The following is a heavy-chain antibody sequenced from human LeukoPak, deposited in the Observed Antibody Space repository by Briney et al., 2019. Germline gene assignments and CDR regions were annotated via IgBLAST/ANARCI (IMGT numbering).Heavy chain of an antibody. V-gene: IGHV3-15*01. Sequence: AGGSLRLSCGASGFIFSDAWVSWVRQAPGKGLEWVGRIKSKTDGGTTDYGAPVEGRFTISRDDSKNTLYLQMISLKTEDTAVYYCATHIRSWQNRYYFDYWGQGALVTVSS. D-gene: IGHD2-15*01. J-gene: IGHJ4*02. CDR2: IKSKTDGGTT. CDR1: GFIFSDAW. CDR3: ATHIRSWQNRYYFDY.